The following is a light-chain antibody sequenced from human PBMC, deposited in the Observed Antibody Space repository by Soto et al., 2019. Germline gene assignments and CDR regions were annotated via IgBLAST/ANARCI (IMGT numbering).Light chain of an antibody. CDR2: AAS. Sequence: EIVLTQSPGTLSSSPGERATLSCRASQSVSSTYLAWYQQKPGQAPRLLISAASNRATGIPDRFSGSGSGTDFALTISRLGPEDFAVYYCQQYRSSSWTFGQGTRVEI. V-gene: IGKV3-20*01. CDR3: QQYRSSSWT. J-gene: IGKJ1*01. CDR1: QSVSSTY.